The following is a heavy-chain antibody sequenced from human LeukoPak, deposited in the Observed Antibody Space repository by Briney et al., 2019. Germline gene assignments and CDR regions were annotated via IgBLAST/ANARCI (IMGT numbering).Heavy chain of an antibody. D-gene: IGHD6-13*01. CDR2: ISSGGTII. CDR1: GFTFSDYY. CDR3: ARVQKGIAAAGTGGGWFEP. J-gene: IGHJ5*02. V-gene: IGHV3-11*01. Sequence: GGSLRLSCAASGFTFSDYYMSWIRQAPGKGLEWLSYISSGGTIIYYADSVRGQFTISRDNAKKSLYLQMNSLRAEDTAVYYCARVQKGIAAAGTGGGWFEPWGQGTLVTVSA.